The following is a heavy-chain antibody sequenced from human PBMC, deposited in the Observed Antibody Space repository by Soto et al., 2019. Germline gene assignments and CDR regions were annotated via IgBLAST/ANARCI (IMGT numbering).Heavy chain of an antibody. V-gene: IGHV3-15*01. CDR1: VFTFNNAW. D-gene: IGHD2-21*01. CDR3: TTVFLWSYYFDN. Sequence: GGSLRLSCVGSVFTFNNAWMSWVRQAPGKGLEWVGRIKKETDGGTTDYAASVKGRFSISRDDSKNTVFLQMNGLRTEDTAVYYCTTVFLWSYYFDNWGPGTLVTVSS. CDR2: IKKETDGGTT. J-gene: IGHJ4*02.